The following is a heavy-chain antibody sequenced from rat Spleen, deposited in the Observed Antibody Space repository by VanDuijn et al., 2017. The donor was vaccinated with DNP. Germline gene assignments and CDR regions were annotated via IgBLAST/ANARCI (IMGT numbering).Heavy chain of an antibody. J-gene: IGHJ4*01. V-gene: IGHV3-1*01. CDR1: GYSITSNY. CDR3: IRRTVVTGAMDA. D-gene: IGHD1-1*01. CDR2: ISFSGST. Sequence: EVQLQESGPGLVKPSQSLSLTCSVTGYSITSNYWGWIRKFPGNKMEWIGHISFSGSTSYHPSLKSRISITRDTSKNQFFLQLISVTTEDTATYYCIRRTVVTGAMDAWGQGTAVAVSS.